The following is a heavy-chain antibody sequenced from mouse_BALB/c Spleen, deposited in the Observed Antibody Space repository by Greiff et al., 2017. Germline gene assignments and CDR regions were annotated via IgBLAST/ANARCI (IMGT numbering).Heavy chain of an antibody. CDR2: ISDGGSYT. J-gene: IGHJ3*01. D-gene: IGHD2-2*01. Sequence: EVKLMESGGGLVKPGGSLKLSCAASGFTFSDYYMYWVRQTPEKRLEWVATISDGGSYTYYPDSVKGRFTISRDNAKNNLYLQMSSLKSEDTAMYYCARDRDGYDEFAYWGQGTLVTVSA. CDR3: ARDRDGYDEFAY. CDR1: GFTFSDYY. V-gene: IGHV5-4*02.